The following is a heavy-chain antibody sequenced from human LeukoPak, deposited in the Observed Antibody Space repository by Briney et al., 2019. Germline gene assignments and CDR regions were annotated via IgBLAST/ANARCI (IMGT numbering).Heavy chain of an antibody. CDR1: GGSISSGSYY. D-gene: IGHD2-15*01. CDR3: ARAPKGVVAASDAFDI. CDR2: IYTSGST. V-gene: IGHV4-61*02. Sequence: PSQTLSLTCTVSGGSISSGSYYWSWIRQPAGKGLEWIGRIYTSGSTNYNPSLKSRVTISVDTSKNQFSLKLSSVTAADTAVYYCARAPKGVVAASDAFDIWGQGTMVTVSS. J-gene: IGHJ3*02.